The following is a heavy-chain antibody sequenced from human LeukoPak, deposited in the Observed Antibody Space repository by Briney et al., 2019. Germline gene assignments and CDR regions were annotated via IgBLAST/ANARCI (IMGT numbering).Heavy chain of an antibody. J-gene: IGHJ4*02. CDR3: AKDRGSTSWHY. D-gene: IGHD2-2*01. CDR1: GFTFSSYA. Sequence: GGSLRLPCAASGFTFSSYAMSWVRQAPGKGLEWVSAISGSGGSTYYADSVKGRFTISRDSSKNTLYLQMNSLRAEDTAVYYCAKDRGSTSWHYWGQGTLVTVSS. V-gene: IGHV3-23*01. CDR2: ISGSGGST.